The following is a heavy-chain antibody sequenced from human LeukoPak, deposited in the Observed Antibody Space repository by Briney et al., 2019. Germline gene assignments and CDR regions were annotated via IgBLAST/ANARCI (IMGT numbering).Heavy chain of an antibody. CDR2: IYYSGST. Sequence: KSSETLSLTCTVSGDSSDNNGFYWGWLRQPPGKGLECIGNIYYSGSTYYNPSLKSRVTTSVDTSKNQFSLKLSSVTAADTAVYYCARVTRGSDSSFDFWGQGTLVTVSS. J-gene: IGHJ4*02. CDR3: ARVTRGSDSSFDF. D-gene: IGHD3-3*01. CDR1: GDSSDNNGFY. V-gene: IGHV4-39*07.